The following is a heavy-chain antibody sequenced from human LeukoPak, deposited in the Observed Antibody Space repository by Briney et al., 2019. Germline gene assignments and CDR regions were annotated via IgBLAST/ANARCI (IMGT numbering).Heavy chain of an antibody. CDR2: ISNRGST. CDR3: ATDVSGTYYAFDV. V-gene: IGHV4-59*02. Sequence: PTETLSLTCGISGASVRSHFWSWIRQTPGMGLEWIGYISNRGSTAYNPSLRSRVTISVDAPKNEVSLNVRSVSPADTAVYYCATDVSGTYYAFDVWGQGRTV. D-gene: IGHD3-22*01. CDR1: GASVRSHF. J-gene: IGHJ3*01.